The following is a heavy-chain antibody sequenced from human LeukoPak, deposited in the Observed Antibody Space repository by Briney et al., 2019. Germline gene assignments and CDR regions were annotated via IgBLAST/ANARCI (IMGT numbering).Heavy chain of an antibody. CDR1: GGTFSSYA. CDR3: ARGVIMVGGSLDDDAFDI. J-gene: IGHJ3*02. Sequence: SVKVSCKASGGTFSSYAISWVRQAPGQGLEWMGGIIPIFGTANYAQKFQGRVTITADKSTSTAYMELSSLRSEDTAVYYCARGVIMVGGSLDDDAFDIWGQGTMVTVSS. D-gene: IGHD1-26*01. CDR2: IIPIFGTA. V-gene: IGHV1-69*06.